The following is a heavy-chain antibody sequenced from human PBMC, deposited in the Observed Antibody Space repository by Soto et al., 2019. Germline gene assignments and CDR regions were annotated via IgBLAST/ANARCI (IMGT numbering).Heavy chain of an antibody. D-gene: IGHD3-22*01. CDR3: ARVYDSSGYYEFDY. V-gene: IGHV4-59*01. J-gene: IGHJ4*02. CDR2: IYYSGST. CDR1: GGSISSYY. Sequence: SETLSLTCTGSGGSISSYYWSLIRQPPGKGLEWIGYIYYSGSTNYNPSLKSRVTISVDTSKNQFSLKLSSVTAADTAVYYCARVYDSSGYYEFDYWGQGTLVTVSS.